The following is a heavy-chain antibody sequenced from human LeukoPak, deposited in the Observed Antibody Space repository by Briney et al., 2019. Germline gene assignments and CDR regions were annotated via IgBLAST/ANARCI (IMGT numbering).Heavy chain of an antibody. V-gene: IGHV4-34*01. CDR2: INHSGST. CDR3: ARKGTMTLRY. CDR1: GGSFIGYY. D-gene: IGHD3-22*01. J-gene: IGHJ4*02. Sequence: SETLSLTCAVYGGSFIGYYWSWIRQPPGKGLEWIGEINHSGSTNYNPSLKSRVTISVDTSKNQFSLKLSSVTAADTAVYYCARKGTMTLRYWGQGTLVTVSS.